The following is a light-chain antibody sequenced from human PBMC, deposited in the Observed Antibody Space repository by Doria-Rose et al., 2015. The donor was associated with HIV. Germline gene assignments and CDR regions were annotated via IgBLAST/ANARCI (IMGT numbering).Light chain of an antibody. Sequence: LSASAGDRVTISCRASQTIYNYLNWYQQIPGMAPNLLIYAASNLQSGVPSRFSGSGSGTDFTLTISSLHPEDLATYYCQQSYSTPRTFGQGTKVVI. CDR2: AAS. CDR1: QTIYNY. V-gene: IGKV1-39*01. J-gene: IGKJ1*01. CDR3: QQSYSTPRT.